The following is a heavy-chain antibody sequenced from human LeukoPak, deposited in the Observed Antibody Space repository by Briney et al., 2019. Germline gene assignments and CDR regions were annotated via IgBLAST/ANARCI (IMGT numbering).Heavy chain of an antibody. CDR1: GGSFSGYY. CDR3: ARCPQPVRVYYFDY. D-gene: IGHD2-2*01. V-gene: IGHV4-34*01. Sequence: SETLSLTCAVYGGSFSGYYWSWIRQPPGKGLEWIGEINHSGSTDYNPSLKSRVTISVDTSKNQFSLKLSSVTAADTAVYYCARCPQPVRVYYFDYWGQGTLVTVSS. CDR2: INHSGST. J-gene: IGHJ4*02.